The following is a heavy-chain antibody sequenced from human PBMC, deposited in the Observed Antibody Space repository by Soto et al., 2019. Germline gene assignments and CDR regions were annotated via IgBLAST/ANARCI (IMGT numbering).Heavy chain of an antibody. CDR2: MNPNSGNT. CDR3: AISTNDYGDRH. D-gene: IGHD4-17*01. J-gene: IGHJ4*02. V-gene: IGHV1-8*01. Sequence: QVQLVQSGAEVKKPGASVKVSCKASGYTFTSYDINWVRQATGQGLEWMGWMNPNSGNTGYAQKFQGRVTMTRNNTLSTAYTELSSLRSEDTAVYYCAISTNDYGDRHWGQGTLVNLSS. CDR1: GYTFTSYD.